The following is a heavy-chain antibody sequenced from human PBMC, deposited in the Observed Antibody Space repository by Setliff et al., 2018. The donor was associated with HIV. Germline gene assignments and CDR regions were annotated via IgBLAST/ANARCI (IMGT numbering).Heavy chain of an antibody. CDR1: GYTFTSYG. CDR3: ARALHYSNYVYFDY. Sequence: SVKVSCKASGYTFTSYGISWVRQAPGQGLEWVGGIIPLFGTTNYALKFQGRVTMTANESTNTVYMELSSLRSEDTAVYYCARALHYSNYVYFDYWGQGTLVTV. CDR2: IIPLFGTT. D-gene: IGHD4-4*01. J-gene: IGHJ4*02. V-gene: IGHV1-69*13.